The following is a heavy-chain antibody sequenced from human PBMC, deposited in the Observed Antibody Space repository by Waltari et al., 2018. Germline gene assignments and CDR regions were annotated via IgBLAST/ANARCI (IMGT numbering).Heavy chain of an antibody. CDR2: ISHRGGA. D-gene: IGHD3-10*01. J-gene: IGHJ5*01. Sequence: QVQLQESGPGLVKPSETLSLTCGVSGDSVSSDRYWGWIRQPPGKGLEWIGGISHRGGAYSNPSLKSRVTISLDTSNNHFSLKRNSVTAAETAVYYCATARSPGWFDSWGQGALVLVSP. V-gene: IGHV4-38-2*01. CDR3: ATARSPGWFDS. CDR1: GDSVSSDRY.